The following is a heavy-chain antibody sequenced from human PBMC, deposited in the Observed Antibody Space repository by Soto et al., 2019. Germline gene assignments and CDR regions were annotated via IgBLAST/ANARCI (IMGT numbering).Heavy chain of an antibody. D-gene: IGHD3-16*01. CDR3: VMVDNYVTPTPQDV. J-gene: IGHJ6*02. V-gene: IGHV1-18*01. CDR1: GYIFVNYG. Sequence: QVQLVQSGDEVKKPGASVKVSCKASGYIFVNYGIAWVRQPPGQGLEWMGWISPYTGNTHSATKAQGRLTMTTDTSTSTASMDLGSLTSDDTAVYYCVMVDNYVTPTPQDVWGQGTTVTVSS. CDR2: ISPYTGNT.